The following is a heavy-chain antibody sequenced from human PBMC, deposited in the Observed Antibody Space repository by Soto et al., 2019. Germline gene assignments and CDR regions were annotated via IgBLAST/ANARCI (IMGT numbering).Heavy chain of an antibody. CDR1: GFTFSSYW. Sequence: GGSLRLSCAASGFTFSSYWMSWVRQAPGKGLEWVANIKQDGSEKYYVDSVKGRFTISRDNAKNSLYLQMNSLRAEDTAVYYCASAPNLRFLDWFLPLYYYYYMDVWGKGTTVTVSS. J-gene: IGHJ6*03. V-gene: IGHV3-7*01. D-gene: IGHD3-3*01. CDR3: ASAPNLRFLDWFLPLYYYYYMDV. CDR2: IKQDGSEK.